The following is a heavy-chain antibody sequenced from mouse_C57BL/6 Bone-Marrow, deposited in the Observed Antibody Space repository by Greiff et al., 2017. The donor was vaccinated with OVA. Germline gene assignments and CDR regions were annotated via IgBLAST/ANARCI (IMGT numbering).Heavy chain of an antibody. J-gene: IGHJ2*01. CDR3: ARQVADYGNADY. Sequence: DVKLVESGGGLVKPGGSLKLSCAASGFNFSSYTMSWVRQTPEKRLEWVATISGGGGNTYYPDSVKGRFTISRDNAKNTLYLQMSSLRSEDTALYYCARQVADYGNADYWGQGTTLTVSS. CDR2: ISGGGGNT. V-gene: IGHV5-9*01. CDR1: GFNFSSYT. D-gene: IGHD2-1*01.